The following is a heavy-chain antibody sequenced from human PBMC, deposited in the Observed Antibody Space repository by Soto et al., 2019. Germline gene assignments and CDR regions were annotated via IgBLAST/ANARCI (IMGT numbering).Heavy chain of an antibody. CDR1: GFTFSDYY. CDR3: ALRGYSGYDTSEYDY. Sequence: PGGSLRLSCAASGFTFSDYYMSWIRQAPGKGLEWVSYISSSGSTIYYADSVKGRFTISRDNAKNSLYLQMNSLRAEDTAVCYCALRGYSGYDTSEYDYWGQGTLVTVSS. D-gene: IGHD5-12*01. V-gene: IGHV3-11*01. J-gene: IGHJ4*02. CDR2: ISSSGSTI.